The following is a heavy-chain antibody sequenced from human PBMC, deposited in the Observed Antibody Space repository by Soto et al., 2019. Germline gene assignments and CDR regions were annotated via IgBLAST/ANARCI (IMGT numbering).Heavy chain of an antibody. CDR3: AKAKYSGYDISLNFDY. CDR2: IGGSGGST. Sequence: EVQLLESGGGLVQPGGSLRISCAVSGFTFGSYAMSWVRQAPGKGLEWVSGIGGSGGSTYYADSVKGRFTSSRDNSKNTLYLQMNSLRVEDTAVYYCAKAKYSGYDISLNFDYWGQGTLATVSS. D-gene: IGHD5-12*01. J-gene: IGHJ4*02. CDR1: GFTFGSYA. V-gene: IGHV3-23*01.